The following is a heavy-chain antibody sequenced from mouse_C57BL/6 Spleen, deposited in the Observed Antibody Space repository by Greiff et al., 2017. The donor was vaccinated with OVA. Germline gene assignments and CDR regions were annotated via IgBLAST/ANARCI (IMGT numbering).Heavy chain of an antibody. CDR1: GYTFTSYW. CDR2: IDPSDSYT. V-gene: IGHV1-59*01. J-gene: IGHJ2*01. CDR3: ARGLAYYFDY. Sequence: QVQLQQPGAELVRPGTSVKLSCKASGYTFTSYWMHWVKQRPGQGLEWIGVIDPSDSYTNYNQKFKGKATLTVDTSSSTAYMQHSSLTSEDSAVYYCARGLAYYFDYWGQGTTLTVSS.